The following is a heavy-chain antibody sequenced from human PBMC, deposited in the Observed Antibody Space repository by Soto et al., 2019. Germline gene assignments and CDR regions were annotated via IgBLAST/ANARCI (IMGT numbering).Heavy chain of an antibody. CDR2: IIPIFGTA. CDR3: ARGAPRITIFGVGMSCFDT. CDR1: GGTFSSYA. J-gene: IGHJ5*02. V-gene: IGHV1-69*01. Sequence: QVQLVQSGAEVKKPGSSVKVSCKASGGTFSSYAISWVRQAPGQGLEWMGGIIPIFGTANYAQKFQGRVTITADESPSTAYMELSSLRSEDTAVYYCARGAPRITIFGVGMSCFDTWGQGTRVTVSS. D-gene: IGHD3-3*01.